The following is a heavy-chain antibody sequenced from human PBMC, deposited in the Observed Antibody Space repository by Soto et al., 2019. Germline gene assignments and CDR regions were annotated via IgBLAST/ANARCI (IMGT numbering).Heavy chain of an antibody. CDR1: GFTVSSNY. D-gene: IGHD4-17*01. Sequence: EVQLVESGGGLVQPGGSLRLSCAASGFTVSSNYMSCVRQAPGKGLEWVSVIYSGGSTYYADSVKCRFTISRDNSKNTLYLQMNSLRAEDTAVYYCARDRLRLDAFDIWGQGTMVTVSS. V-gene: IGHV3-66*01. J-gene: IGHJ3*02. CDR3: ARDRLRLDAFDI. CDR2: IYSGGST.